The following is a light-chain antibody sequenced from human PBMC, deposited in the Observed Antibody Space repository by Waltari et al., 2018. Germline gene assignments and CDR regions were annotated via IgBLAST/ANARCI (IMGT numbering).Light chain of an antibody. CDR2: KDR. CDR1: ALPKHY. V-gene: IGLV3-25*03. J-gene: IGLJ2*01. Sequence: SYELTQSPSVSVSPGQTARITCSGAALPKHYAFWYQQKPGQAPVLVIYKDRERPSGIPERISGSSSGTTFTLTISGVQAEDEGDYYCQSTDFSGTYRFGGGTKLTVL. CDR3: QSTDFSGTYR.